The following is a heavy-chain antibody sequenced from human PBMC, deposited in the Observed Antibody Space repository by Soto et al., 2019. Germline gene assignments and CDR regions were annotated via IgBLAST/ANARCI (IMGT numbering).Heavy chain of an antibody. CDR2: ISSSSSYI. D-gene: IGHD3-22*01. J-gene: IGHJ3*02. CDR1: GFTFSSYS. Sequence: GGSLRLSCAASGFTFSSYSMNWVRQAPGKGLEWVSSISSSSSYIYYADSGKGRFTISRDNAKNSLYLQMNSLRAEDTAVYYCARDVGSGYYPDAFDIWGQGTMVTVSS. CDR3: ARDVGSGYYPDAFDI. V-gene: IGHV3-21*01.